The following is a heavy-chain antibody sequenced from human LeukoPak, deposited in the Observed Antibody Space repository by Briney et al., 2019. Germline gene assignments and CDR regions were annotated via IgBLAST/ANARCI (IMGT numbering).Heavy chain of an antibody. Sequence: GGSLRLSCAASGFTFSSYGMHWVRQAPGKGLEWVAVIWYDGSKKYYADSVKGRLTMSRDNSKNTLYLQMNSLRAEDTAVYYCARNKWELLYYYGMDVWGQGTTVTVSS. CDR2: IWYDGSKK. V-gene: IGHV3-33*01. J-gene: IGHJ6*02. CDR3: ARNKWELLYYYGMDV. CDR1: GFTFSSYG. D-gene: IGHD1-26*01.